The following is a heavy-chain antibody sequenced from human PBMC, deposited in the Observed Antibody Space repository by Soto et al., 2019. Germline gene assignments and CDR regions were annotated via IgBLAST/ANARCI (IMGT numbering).Heavy chain of an antibody. D-gene: IGHD3-3*01. Sequence: GGSLRLSCAASGFTFSDHYMDWVRQAPGKGLEWVGRTRNKANSYTTEYAASVKGRFTISRDDSKNSLYLQMNSLKTEDTAVYYCARDGRGITIFGVDYYYYGMDVWGQGTTVTVSS. V-gene: IGHV3-72*01. CDR2: TRNKANSYTT. CDR3: ARDGRGITIFGVDYYYYGMDV. CDR1: GFTFSDHY. J-gene: IGHJ6*02.